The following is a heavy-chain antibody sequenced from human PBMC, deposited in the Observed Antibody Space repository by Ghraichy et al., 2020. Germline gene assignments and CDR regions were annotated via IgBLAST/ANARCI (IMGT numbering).Heavy chain of an antibody. CDR1: GDSIRSGSYY. D-gene: IGHD6-6*01. CDR3: ARETSRAFDI. J-gene: IGHJ3*02. CDR2: IYSSGST. V-gene: IGHV4-61*02. Sequence: SQTLSLTCSVSGDSIRSGSYYWSWIRQPAGKGLEWIGRIYSSGSTNSNPSLKSRVTISVDTSKNQFSLKLSSVTAADTAMYYCARETSRAFDIWGQGTMVTVSS.